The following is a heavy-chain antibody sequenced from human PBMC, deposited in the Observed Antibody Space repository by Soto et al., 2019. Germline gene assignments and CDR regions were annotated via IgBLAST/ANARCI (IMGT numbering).Heavy chain of an antibody. CDR2: ISAYNGNT. V-gene: IGHV1-18*01. CDR1: GYTFTSYG. D-gene: IGHD4-17*01. J-gene: IGHJ4*02. CDR3: ARVWPTLAPINPENYGGNSILTY. Sequence: EASVKVSCKASGYTFTSYGISWVRQAPGQGLEWMGWISAYNGNTNYAQKLQGRVTMTTDTSTSTAYMELRSLRSDDTAVYYCARVWPTLAPINPENYGGNSILTYWGQGTLVTVSS.